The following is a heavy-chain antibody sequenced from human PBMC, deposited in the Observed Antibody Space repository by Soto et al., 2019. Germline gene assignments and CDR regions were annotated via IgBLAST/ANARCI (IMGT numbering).Heavy chain of an antibody. CDR1: AYTFTSYG. CDR3: ARGSSGSYYSRYYFDY. D-gene: IGHD1-26*01. V-gene: IGHV1-18*01. Sequence: GASVKVSCKPSAYTFTSYGISRVRSAPRQGLEWMGWISAYNGNTNYAQKLQGRVTMTTDTSTSTAYMELRSLRSDDTAVYYCARGSSGSYYSRYYFDYWGQGTLVTVSS. CDR2: ISAYNGNT. J-gene: IGHJ4*02.